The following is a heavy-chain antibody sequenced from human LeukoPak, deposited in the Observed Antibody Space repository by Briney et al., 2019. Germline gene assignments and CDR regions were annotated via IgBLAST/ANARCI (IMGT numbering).Heavy chain of an antibody. J-gene: IGHJ4*02. CDR3: AKDPHYFGSGSYYDYFDY. Sequence: GGSLRLSCAASGFTFSSYAMSWVRQAPGKGLEWVSAISGSGGSTYYADSVKGRFTISRDNSKNTLYLQMNSLRDEDTAVYYCAKDPHYFGSGSYYDYFDYWGQGTLVTVSS. V-gene: IGHV3-23*01. CDR1: GFTFSSYA. CDR2: ISGSGGST. D-gene: IGHD3-10*01.